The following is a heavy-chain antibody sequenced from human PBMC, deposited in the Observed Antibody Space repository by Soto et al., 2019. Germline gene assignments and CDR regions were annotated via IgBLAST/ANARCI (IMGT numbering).Heavy chain of an antibody. CDR2: IYYSGST. Sequence: QLQLQESGPGLVKPSETLSLTCTVSGGSISSSSYYWGWIRQPPGKGLEWIGSIYYSGSTYYNPSLKSRVTISVDTSKIQFSLKLSSVTAADTAVYYCARHENCTNGVCYTSHYYYYMDVWGKGTTVTVSS. CDR1: GGSISSSSYY. V-gene: IGHV4-39*01. D-gene: IGHD2-8*01. J-gene: IGHJ6*03. CDR3: ARHENCTNGVCYTSHYYYYMDV.